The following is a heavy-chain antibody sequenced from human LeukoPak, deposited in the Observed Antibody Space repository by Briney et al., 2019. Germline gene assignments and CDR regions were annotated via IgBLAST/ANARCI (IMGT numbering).Heavy chain of an antibody. D-gene: IGHD5-12*01. Sequence: GGSLRLSCAASGFTFSSYAMHWVRQAPGKGLEWVAVISYDGSNEYYAGSVKGRFTISRDSSKNTLYLQMNSLRAEDTAVYYCARPMSLVATRIFDYWGQGTLVTVSS. V-gene: IGHV3-30*04. J-gene: IGHJ4*02. CDR2: ISYDGSNE. CDR1: GFTFSSYA. CDR3: ARPMSLVATRIFDY.